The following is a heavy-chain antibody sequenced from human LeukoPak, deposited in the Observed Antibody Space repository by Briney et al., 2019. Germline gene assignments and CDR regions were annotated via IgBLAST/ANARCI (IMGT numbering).Heavy chain of an antibody. V-gene: IGHV3-53*01. Sequence: GGSLRLSCAASGFTVSSNYMSWVRQAPGKGLEWVSVIYSGGSTYYADSVKGRFTISRDNSKNTLYLQMNSLRAEDTAVYYCARDPPYYYDSSGYRDTGYWGQGTLVTVSS. CDR3: ARDPPYYYDSSGYRDTGY. CDR2: IYSGGST. J-gene: IGHJ4*02. CDR1: GFTVSSNY. D-gene: IGHD3-22*01.